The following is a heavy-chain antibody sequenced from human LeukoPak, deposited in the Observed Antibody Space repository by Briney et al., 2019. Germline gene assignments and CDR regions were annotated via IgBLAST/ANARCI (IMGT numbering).Heavy chain of an antibody. V-gene: IGHV3-11*04. J-gene: IGHJ1*01. CDR3: ARDLDYGDYSLYFQH. CDR2: IDYDGTGM. Sequence: GGSLRLSCAASGFPFSDHYMIWIRQAPGKGLEWVSYIDYDGTGMSYADSVKGRFTISRDNAKKTLYLEMNSLRAEDTAVYYCARDLDYGDYSLYFQHWGQGTLVTVSS. CDR1: GFPFSDHY. D-gene: IGHD4-17*01.